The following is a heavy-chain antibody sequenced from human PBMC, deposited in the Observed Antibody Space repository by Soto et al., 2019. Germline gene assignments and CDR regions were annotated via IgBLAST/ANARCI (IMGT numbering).Heavy chain of an antibody. Sequence: GESLKISCKGSGYSFTSYWIGWVRQMPGKGLEWMGIIYPGDSDTRYSPSFQGQVTISADKSISTAYLQWSSLKASDTAMYYCARWGPPDWNANHDAFDIWGQGTMVTVSS. D-gene: IGHD1-1*01. CDR2: IYPGDSDT. J-gene: IGHJ3*02. CDR1: GYSFTSYW. V-gene: IGHV5-51*01. CDR3: ARWGPPDWNANHDAFDI.